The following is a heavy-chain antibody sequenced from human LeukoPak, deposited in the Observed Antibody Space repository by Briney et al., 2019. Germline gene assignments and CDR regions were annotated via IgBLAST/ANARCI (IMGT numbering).Heavy chain of an antibody. D-gene: IGHD3-22*01. V-gene: IGHV3-20*04. J-gene: IGHJ4*02. CDR1: GFTFDDYG. CDR2: INWNGGST. CDR3: ARDNPYYYDSSGSFDY. Sequence: GGSLRLSCAASGFTFDDYGMSWVRHAPGKGLEWVSGINWNGGSTGYADSVKGRFTISRDNAKNSLYLQMNSLRAEDTALYYCARDNPYYYDSSGSFDYWGQGTLVTVSS.